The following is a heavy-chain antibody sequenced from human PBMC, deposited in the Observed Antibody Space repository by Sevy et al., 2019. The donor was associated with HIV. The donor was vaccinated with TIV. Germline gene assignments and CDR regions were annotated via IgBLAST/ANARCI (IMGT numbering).Heavy chain of an antibody. V-gene: IGHV3-23*01. CDR3: AKDPPTHNYYGSSGYFDN. D-gene: IGHD3-22*01. CDR2: ISDSGGNT. J-gene: IGHJ5*02. CDR1: GFTFSSYA. Sequence: GGSLRLSCAASGFTFSSYAMSWVHQAPEKGLEWVSVISDSGGNTYYADSVKGRFTISRDNSRNTLYLQMNSLRAEDTAVYYCAKDPPTHNYYGSSGYFDNWGQGTLVTVSS.